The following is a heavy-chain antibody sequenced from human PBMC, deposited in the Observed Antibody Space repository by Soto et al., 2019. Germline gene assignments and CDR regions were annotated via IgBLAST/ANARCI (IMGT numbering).Heavy chain of an antibody. CDR3: ARHGLGPTTVTTVGSYYYYGMDV. V-gene: IGHV5-51*01. Sequence: PGESLKISGKGSGYSFTSYWIGWVRQMPGKGLEWMGIIYPGDSDTRYSPSFQGQVTISADKSISTAYLQWSSLKASDTAMYYCARHGLGPTTVTTVGSYYYYGMDVWGQGTTVTVSS. D-gene: IGHD4-17*01. J-gene: IGHJ6*02. CDR2: IYPGDSDT. CDR1: GYSFTSYW.